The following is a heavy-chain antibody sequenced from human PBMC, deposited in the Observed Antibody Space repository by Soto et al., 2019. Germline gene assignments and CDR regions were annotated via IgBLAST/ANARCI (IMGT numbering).Heavy chain of an antibody. Sequence: KLGGPLRLSCAASGFTFSSYSMNWVRQAPGKGLEWVSSISSSSSYIYYANSVKGRFTISRDNAKNSLYLQMNSLRAEDTAVYYCARFYGDYVLHFEYWGQGTLVTVSS. CDR3: ARFYGDYVLHFEY. CDR1: GFTFSSYS. J-gene: IGHJ4*02. CDR2: ISSSSSYI. D-gene: IGHD4-17*01. V-gene: IGHV3-21*01.